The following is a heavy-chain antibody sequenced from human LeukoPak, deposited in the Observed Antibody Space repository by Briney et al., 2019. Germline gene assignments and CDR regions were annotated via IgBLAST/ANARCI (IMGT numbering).Heavy chain of an antibody. V-gene: IGHV4-38-2*02. J-gene: IGHJ6*04. CDR2: IYHSGST. CDR3: ARDRTCVDV. D-gene: IGHD2-2*01. CDR1: GYSISSGYY. Sequence: SETLSLTCTVSGYSISSGYYWGWIRQPPGKGLEWIGSIYHSGSTYYNPSLKIRVTISVDTSKNQFSLKLSSVTAADTAVYYCARDRTCVDVWGKGTTVTVSS.